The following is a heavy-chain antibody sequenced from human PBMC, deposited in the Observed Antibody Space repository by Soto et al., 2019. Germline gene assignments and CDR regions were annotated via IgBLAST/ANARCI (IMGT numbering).Heavy chain of an antibody. D-gene: IGHD4-4*01. Sequence: ASVKVSCKASGGTFSSYAISWVRQAPGQGLEWMGWISGYNGNTHYSQKFQGKVTMTTDTSTSTAYMELRNLGSDDTAVYYCAKADSNYAGRFSYYYMDVWGTGTMVTVSS. CDR1: GGTFSSYA. J-gene: IGHJ6*03. V-gene: IGHV1-18*01. CDR2: ISGYNGNT. CDR3: AKADSNYAGRFSYYYMDV.